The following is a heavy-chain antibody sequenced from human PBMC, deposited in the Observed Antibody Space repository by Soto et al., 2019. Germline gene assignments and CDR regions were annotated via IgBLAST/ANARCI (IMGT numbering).Heavy chain of an antibody. CDR2: ISSSSSTI. V-gene: IGHV3-48*02. J-gene: IGHJ4*02. CDR3: ARPIYGYSYGYLFEY. Sequence: GGSLRLSCAASGFTFSSYSMNWVRQAPGKGLEWVSYISSSSSTIYYADSVKGRFTISRDNAKNSLYLQMNSLRDEDTAVYYCARPIYGYSYGYLFEYWGQGTLVTVSS. CDR1: GFTFSSYS. D-gene: IGHD5-18*01.